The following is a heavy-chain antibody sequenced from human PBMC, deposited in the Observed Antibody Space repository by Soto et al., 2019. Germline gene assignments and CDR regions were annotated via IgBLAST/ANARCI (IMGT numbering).Heavy chain of an antibody. V-gene: IGHV1-3*01. D-gene: IGHD2-21*02. CDR1: GYTFTSYA. Sequence: GASVKVSCKASGYTFTSYAMHWVRQAPGQRLEWMGWINAGNGNTKYSQKFQGRVTITRDTSASTAYMELSSLRSEDTAVYYCARSIVVVTALDYWGQRTLVTVS. CDR2: INAGNGNT. CDR3: ARSIVVVTALDY. J-gene: IGHJ4*02.